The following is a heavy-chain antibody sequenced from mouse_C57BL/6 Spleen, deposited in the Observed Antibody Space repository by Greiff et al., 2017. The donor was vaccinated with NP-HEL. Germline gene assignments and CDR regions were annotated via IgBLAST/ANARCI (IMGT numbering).Heavy chain of an antibody. CDR2: IWTGGGT. CDR1: GFSLTSYA. CDR3: ARNSPYDYATMDY. Sequence: QVQLQQSGPGLVAPSQSLSITCTVSGFSLTSYAISWVRQPPGKGLEWLGVIWTGGGTNYNSALKSRLSISKDNSKSQVFLKMNSLQTDDTARYYCARNSPYDYATMDYWGQGTSVTVSS. D-gene: IGHD2-4*01. V-gene: IGHV2-9-1*01. J-gene: IGHJ4*01.